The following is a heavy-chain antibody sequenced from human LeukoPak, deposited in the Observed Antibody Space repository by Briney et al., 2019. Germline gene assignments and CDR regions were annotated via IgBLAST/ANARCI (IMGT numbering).Heavy chain of an antibody. D-gene: IGHD2-15*01. CDR3: AKDRCRGGSCFYFDY. J-gene: IGHJ4*02. Sequence: GRSLRLSCAASGFIFSTYAMHWVRQAPGKGLEWVAFIWDDGSSKYYADSVKGRFTISRDNSKNTLYLQMNSLRAEDTAVYYCAKDRCRGGSCFYFDYWGQGTLVTVSS. CDR2: IWDDGSSK. V-gene: IGHV3-33*06. CDR1: GFIFSTYA.